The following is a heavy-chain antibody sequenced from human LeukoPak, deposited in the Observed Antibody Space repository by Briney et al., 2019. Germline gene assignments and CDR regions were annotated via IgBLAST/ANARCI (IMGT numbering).Heavy chain of an antibody. J-gene: IGHJ3*02. Sequence: PGGSLRLSCAASGFTFSSYEMNWVRQAPGKGLEWVSYISSSGSTIYYADSVKGRFTISRDNAKNSLYLQMNSLRAEDTAVYYCARNQGEGAFDIWGQGTMVTVS. CDR1: GFTFSSYE. CDR2: ISSSGSTI. V-gene: IGHV3-48*03. CDR3: ARNQGEGAFDI. D-gene: IGHD1-14*01.